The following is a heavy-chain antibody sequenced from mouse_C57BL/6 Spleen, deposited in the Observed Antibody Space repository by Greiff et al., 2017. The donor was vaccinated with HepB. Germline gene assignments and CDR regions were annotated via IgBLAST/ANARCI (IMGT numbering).Heavy chain of an antibody. V-gene: IGHV5-9*01. CDR2: ISGGGGNT. D-gene: IGHD2-1*01. CDR1: GFTFSSYT. CDR3: ARHGIYLWAMDY. Sequence: EVQRVESGGGLVKPGGSLKLSCAASGFTFSSYTMSWVRQTPEKRLEWVATISGGGGNTYYPDSVKGRFTISREHAKNTLYRQMSSLRSEDTALYYCARHGIYLWAMDYWGQGTSVTVSS. J-gene: IGHJ4*01.